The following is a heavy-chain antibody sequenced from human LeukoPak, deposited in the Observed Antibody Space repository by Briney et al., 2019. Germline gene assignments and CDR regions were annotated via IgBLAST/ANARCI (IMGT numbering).Heavy chain of an antibody. J-gene: IGHJ6*02. CDR1: GGSISSYY. CDR2: IYYSGST. Sequence: SETLSLTCTVSGGSISSYYWSWIRQPPGKGLEWIGYIYYSGSTNYNPSLKSRVTISVDTSKNQFSLKLSSVTAADTAVYYCARRSAGPSYYYGMDVWGQGTTVTVSS. D-gene: IGHD6-13*01. CDR3: ARRSAGPSYYYGMDV. V-gene: IGHV4-59*08.